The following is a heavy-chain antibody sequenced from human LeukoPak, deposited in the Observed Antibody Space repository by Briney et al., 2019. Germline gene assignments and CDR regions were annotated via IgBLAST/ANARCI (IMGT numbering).Heavy chain of an antibody. D-gene: IGHD5-18*01. CDR3: ARAVPRGYSYGSDAFDI. CDR1: GFTFSSYS. CDR2: ISSSSSYI. V-gene: IGHV3-21*01. Sequence: GGSLRLSCAASGFTFSSYSMNWVRQAPGKGLEWVSSISSSSSYIYYADSVKGRFTISRDNAKNSLYLQMNSLRAEDTAVYYCARAVPRGYSYGSDAFDIWGQGTMVTVSS. J-gene: IGHJ3*02.